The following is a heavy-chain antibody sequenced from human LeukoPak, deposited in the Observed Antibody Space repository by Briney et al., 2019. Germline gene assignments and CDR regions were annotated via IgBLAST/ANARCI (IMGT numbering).Heavy chain of an antibody. Sequence: PSQTLSLTCTVSGGSISSGDYYWSWIRQPPGKGLEWIGYIYYSGSTYYNPSLKSRVTISVDTSKNQFSLKLSSVTAADTAVYYCARGRGQFTYYYDSSGYYYANFDYWGQGTLVTVSS. CDR3: ARGRGQFTYYYDSSGYYYANFDY. D-gene: IGHD3-22*01. V-gene: IGHV4-30-4*01. CDR2: IYYSGST. J-gene: IGHJ4*02. CDR1: GGSISSGDYY.